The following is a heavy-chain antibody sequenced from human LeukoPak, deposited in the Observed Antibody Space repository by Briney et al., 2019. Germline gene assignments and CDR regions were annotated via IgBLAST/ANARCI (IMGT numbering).Heavy chain of an antibody. J-gene: IGHJ4*02. V-gene: IGHV3-7*04. D-gene: IGHD6-13*01. Sequence: GGSLRLSCAASGITFSDFWMSWVRQAPGKGLEWVASISQDGSDKHYVDSVKGRFTMSRDNAKNSLYLQMNSLRAEDTAVYYCARGYNTNWYRYYFDYWGQGTLVTVSS. CDR2: ISQDGSDK. CDR1: GITFSDFW. CDR3: ARGYNTNWYRYYFDY.